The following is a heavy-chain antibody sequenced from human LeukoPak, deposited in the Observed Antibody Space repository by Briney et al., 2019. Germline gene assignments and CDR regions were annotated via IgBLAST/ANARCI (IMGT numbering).Heavy chain of an antibody. CDR2: IIPMFGIS. Sequence: SVKVSCKASGGTFGTFAITWVRQASGQGLEYMGRIIPMFGISNSTQKFQARLTLTADTSTDTVYLELNSLRSDDTAIYYCAREGQWLTPFLDHWGQGALVAVSS. J-gene: IGHJ4*02. CDR3: AREGQWLTPFLDH. V-gene: IGHV1-69*04. CDR1: GGTFGTFA. D-gene: IGHD6-19*01.